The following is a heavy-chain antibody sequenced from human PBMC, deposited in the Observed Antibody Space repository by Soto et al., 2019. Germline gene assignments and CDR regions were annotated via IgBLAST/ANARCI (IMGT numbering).Heavy chain of an antibody. CDR3: ARVERGTATTVVDAFDI. D-gene: IGHD1-1*01. Sequence: QVQLQQWGAGLLKPSETLSITCAVYGGFVSSGNYYWSWIRQPPGKGLEWIGEMSHSGGTHFNPSLKGRVTISVDTSKNQFSLKMSSVTAADTALYYCARVERGTATTVVDAFDIWGPGTMVTVSS. CDR2: MSHSGGT. J-gene: IGHJ3*02. CDR1: GGFVSSGNYY. V-gene: IGHV4-34*01.